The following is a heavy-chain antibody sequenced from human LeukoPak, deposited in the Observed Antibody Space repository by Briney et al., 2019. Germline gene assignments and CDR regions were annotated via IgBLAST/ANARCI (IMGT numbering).Heavy chain of an antibody. Sequence: PGGSLRLSCAASGFTFSSYSMNWVRQAPGKGLEWVSYISNDISTIYYADSVRGRFTISRDNAKNSLYLQMSSLRAEDTAVYYCARDLLGYYDFWSGPSAYYGMDVWGQGTTVTVSS. J-gene: IGHJ6*02. CDR1: GFTFSSYS. D-gene: IGHD3-3*01. V-gene: IGHV3-48*01. CDR2: ISNDISTI. CDR3: ARDLLGYYDFWSGPSAYYGMDV.